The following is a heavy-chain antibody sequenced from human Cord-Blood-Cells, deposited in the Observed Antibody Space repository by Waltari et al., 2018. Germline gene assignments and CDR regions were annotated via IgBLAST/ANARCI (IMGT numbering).Heavy chain of an antibody. CDR1: GGSISSGGYS. CDR3: ARGDTGSYVGSFDY. CDR2: IYHSGST. Sequence: QLQLQESGSGLVKPSQTLSLTCAVSGGSISSGGYSWSWIRQPPGKGLEWIGYIYHSGSTYYNPPLKSRVTISVDRSKNQFSLKLSSVTAADTAVYYCARGDTGSYVGSFDYWGQGTLVTVSS. D-gene: IGHD1-26*01. J-gene: IGHJ4*02. V-gene: IGHV4-30-2*01.